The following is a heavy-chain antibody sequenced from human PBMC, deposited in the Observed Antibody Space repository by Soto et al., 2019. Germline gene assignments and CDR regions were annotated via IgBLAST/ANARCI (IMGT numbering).Heavy chain of an antibody. D-gene: IGHD3-10*01. V-gene: IGHV2-70*01. CDR3: ARTASTMVRGVLGLRSYYSYRLDV. CDR1: GFSPSTSGMC. J-gene: IGHJ6*02. Sequence: ESGPTLVNPTQTLTLTCTFSGFSPSTSGMCVSWIRQPPGKALEWLALIDWDDDKYYSTSLKTRLTISKDTSKNQVVLTMTNMDPVDTATYYCARTASTMVRGVLGLRSYYSYRLDVWGQGTTVTVSS. CDR2: IDWDDDK.